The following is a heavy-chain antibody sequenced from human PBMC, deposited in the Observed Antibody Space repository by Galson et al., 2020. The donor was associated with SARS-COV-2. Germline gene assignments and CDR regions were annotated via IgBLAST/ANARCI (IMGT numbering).Heavy chain of an antibody. CDR1: GGSPSGYY. CDR3: ARGSRDVTMWLVVAAAASDDFDV. Sequence: SQASETLSLTCALYGGSPSGYYWGWIRQPPGNGLEWIGEIPPTGRINNSQSLKTRATIAKDTSKNQFALRLRSVTAADTAMYFCARGSRDVTMWLVVAAAASDDFDVWGQGSRVAVAS. J-gene: IGHJ4*02. CDR2: IPPTGRI. V-gene: IGHV4-34*04. D-gene: IGHD2-15*01.